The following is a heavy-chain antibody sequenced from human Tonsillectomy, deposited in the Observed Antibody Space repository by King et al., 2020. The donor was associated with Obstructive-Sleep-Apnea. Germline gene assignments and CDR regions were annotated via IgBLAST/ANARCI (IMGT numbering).Heavy chain of an antibody. Sequence: VQLVESGAEVKKPGASVKVSCTASGYTITSYGISWVRQAPGQGLEWMGCISTYNGNTNYAQKLQGRVTMTTDTSTSTAYMELRSLRSDDTAVYYCARDFSSDYYDSSGNFDYWGQGTLVTVSS. CDR2: ISTYNGNT. CDR3: ARDFSSDYYDSSGNFDY. CDR1: GYTITSYG. D-gene: IGHD3-22*01. J-gene: IGHJ4*02. V-gene: IGHV1-18*04.